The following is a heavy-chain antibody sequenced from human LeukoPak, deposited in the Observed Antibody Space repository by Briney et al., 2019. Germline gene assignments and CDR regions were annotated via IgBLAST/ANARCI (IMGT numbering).Heavy chain of an antibody. V-gene: IGHV1-18*01. J-gene: IGHJ1*01. Sequence: GASVKVSCKASGYTFINHGITWVRQAPGQGLEWMGRITVYNGDTKSAQKFQGRVTMTADSSTNTAYMELGSLTSDDTAVYYCARDSSDIRSLIAHWGQGTLVTVSS. CDR3: ARDSSDIRSLIAH. D-gene: IGHD2-15*01. CDR2: ITVYNGDT. CDR1: GYTFINHG.